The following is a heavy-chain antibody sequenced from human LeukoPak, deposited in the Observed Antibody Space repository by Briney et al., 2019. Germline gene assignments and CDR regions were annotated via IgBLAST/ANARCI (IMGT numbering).Heavy chain of an antibody. CDR2: IYPGDSDT. J-gene: IGHJ6*02. CDR3: AVAYCGGDCYSGYYYGMDV. Sequence: GESLKISCKGSGYSFTSYWNGWVRQMPGKGLEWMGIIYPGDSDTRYSPSFQGQVTISADKSISTAYLQWSSLKASDTAMYYCAVAYCGGDCYSGYYYGMDVWGQGTTVTVSS. D-gene: IGHD2-21*02. CDR1: GYSFTSYW. V-gene: IGHV5-51*01.